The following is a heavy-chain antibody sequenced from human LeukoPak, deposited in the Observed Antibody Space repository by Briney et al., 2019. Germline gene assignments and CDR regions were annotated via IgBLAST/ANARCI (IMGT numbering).Heavy chain of an antibody. CDR1: GFTSSNAW. Sequence: GGSLRLSCAASGFTSSNAWMTWVRQAPGKGLEWVGRIKTKNDGGTTDYAAPVKGRFTISRDNSKNTPYLQMNSLRAEDTAVYYCARGGHDYGDYDYWGQGTLVTVST. J-gene: IGHJ4*02. D-gene: IGHD4-17*01. CDR3: ARGGHDYGDYDY. V-gene: IGHV3-15*01. CDR2: IKTKNDGGTT.